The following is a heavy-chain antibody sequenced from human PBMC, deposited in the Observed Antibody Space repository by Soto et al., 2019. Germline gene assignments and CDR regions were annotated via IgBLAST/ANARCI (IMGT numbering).Heavy chain of an antibody. CDR3: ARDREYYYGMDV. CDR1: GYTFTSYD. Sequence: QVQLGQSGAQVKSPGASVKVSCKASGYTFTSYDINWVRQATGQGLEWMGWMNPNSGNTGYAQKFQGRVTMTRNTSIRTAYMELSSLRSEDTAGYYCARDREYYYGMDVWGQGNTVTVSS. V-gene: IGHV1-8*01. CDR2: MNPNSGNT. J-gene: IGHJ6*02.